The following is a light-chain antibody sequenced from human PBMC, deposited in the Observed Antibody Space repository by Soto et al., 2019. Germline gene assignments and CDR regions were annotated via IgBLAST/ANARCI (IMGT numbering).Light chain of an antibody. J-gene: IGKJ1*01. CDR1: QSVSSSY. CDR3: QQYGSSPT. Sequence: EIVLTQSPGTLSLSPGERATLSCMSSQSVSSSYLAWYQQKPGQAPRLLIYDVSSRATGIPDRFSGSRSGTDFTLTISRLEPEDFAVYYCQQYGSSPTFGQGTKVEIK. CDR2: DVS. V-gene: IGKV3-20*01.